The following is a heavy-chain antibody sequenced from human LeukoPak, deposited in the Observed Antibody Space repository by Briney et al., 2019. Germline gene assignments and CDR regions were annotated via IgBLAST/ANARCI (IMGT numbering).Heavy chain of an antibody. D-gene: IGHD1-26*01. CDR1: GFTFSSYE. Sequence: QSGGSLRLSCAASGFTFSSYEMNWVRQAPGRGLEWVSYITSSGSTIYYADSVKGRFTISRDNAKNSLYLQMNSLRAEDMAVYYCARGGSYSRAFDIWGQGTMVTVSS. J-gene: IGHJ3*02. CDR2: ITSSGSTI. V-gene: IGHV3-48*03. CDR3: ARGGSYSRAFDI.